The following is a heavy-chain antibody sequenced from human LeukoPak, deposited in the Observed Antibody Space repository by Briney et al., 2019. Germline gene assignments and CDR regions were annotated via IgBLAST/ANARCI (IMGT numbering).Heavy chain of an antibody. J-gene: IGHJ4*02. V-gene: IGHV1-2*02. CDR3: AKVGRDGYPDY. CDR2: INPNSGDA. CDR1: GYTVTGHY. Sequence: ASVKVSCKASGYTVTGHYMHWVRQAPGQGLGWMGWINPNSGDAKYAQMFQGRVTMTRDTSITTAYMELNSLRSDDTAGYYCAKVGRDGYPDYCGQGTLVTVSS. D-gene: IGHD5-24*01.